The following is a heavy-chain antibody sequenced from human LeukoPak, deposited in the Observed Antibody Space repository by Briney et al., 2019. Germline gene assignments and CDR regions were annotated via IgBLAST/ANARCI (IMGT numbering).Heavy chain of an antibody. Sequence: SETLSLTCTVSGGSISSGGYYWSWIRQHPGKGLEWIGYIYYSGSTYYNPSLKSRVTISVETSKNQFSLKLSSVSAADTAVYYCARQPIRYSGSYLDYWGQGTLVTVSS. J-gene: IGHJ4*02. CDR2: IYYSGST. D-gene: IGHD1-26*01. CDR1: GGSISSGGYY. CDR3: ARQPIRYSGSYLDY. V-gene: IGHV4-31*03.